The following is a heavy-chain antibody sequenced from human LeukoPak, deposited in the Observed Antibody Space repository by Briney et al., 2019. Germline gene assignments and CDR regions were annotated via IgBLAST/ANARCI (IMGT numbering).Heavy chain of an antibody. CDR1: GGSIGSYY. Sequence: ETSETLSLTCTVSGGSIGSYYWSWIRQPPGKGLEWIGYIYYSGSTNYNPSLKSRVTISVDTSKNQFSLKLSSVTAADTAVYYCGTTSTSPFDPWGQGTLVTVSS. V-gene: IGHV4-59*08. CDR3: GTTSTSPFDP. CDR2: IYYSGST. D-gene: IGHD2/OR15-2a*01. J-gene: IGHJ5*02.